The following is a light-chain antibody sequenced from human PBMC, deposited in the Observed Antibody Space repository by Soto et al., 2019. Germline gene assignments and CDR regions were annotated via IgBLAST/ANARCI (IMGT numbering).Light chain of an antibody. CDR1: QSVSSSY. J-gene: IGKJ3*01. V-gene: IGKV3-20*01. CDR3: QQYGSSPRVT. Sequence: EIVLTQSPGTLSLSPGERATLSCRASQSVSSSYLAWYQQKPGQAPRLLIYGASSRATGIPDRFSGSGCGTDFTLTISRLEPDDFAVYYCQQYGSSPRVTFGPGTKVDIK. CDR2: GAS.